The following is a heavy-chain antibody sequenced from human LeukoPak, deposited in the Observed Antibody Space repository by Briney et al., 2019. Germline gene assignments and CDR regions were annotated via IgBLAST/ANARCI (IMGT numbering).Heavy chain of an antibody. CDR1: GFTFSSYA. CDR3: TYYYDRSGYYGFDY. J-gene: IGHJ4*02. V-gene: IGHV3-23*01. Sequence: GGSLRLSCAASGFTFSSYAMSWVRQAPGKGLEWVSAISGSGGSTYYADSMKGRFTISRDNSKNTLYLQMNSLRAEDTAVYYCTYYYDRSGYYGFDYWGQGTLVTVSS. D-gene: IGHD3-22*01. CDR2: ISGSGGST.